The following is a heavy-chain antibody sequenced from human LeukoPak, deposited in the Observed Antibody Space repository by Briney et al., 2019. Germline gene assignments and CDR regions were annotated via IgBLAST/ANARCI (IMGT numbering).Heavy chain of an antibody. J-gene: IGHJ4*02. Sequence: GGSLRLXCAASGFTFDDYGMSWARQVPGKGLEWVSGINWNGDTTTYGDSVKGRFTISRDNAKKSLYLQMNSLRAEDTAFYYCARAYSYGYGYFDHWGQGTLVTVSS. V-gene: IGHV3-20*04. D-gene: IGHD5-18*01. CDR3: ARAYSYGYGYFDH. CDR2: INWNGDTT. CDR1: GFTFDDYG.